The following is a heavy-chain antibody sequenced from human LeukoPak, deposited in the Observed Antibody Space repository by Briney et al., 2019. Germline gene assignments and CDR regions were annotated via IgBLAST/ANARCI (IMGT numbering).Heavy chain of an antibody. CDR2: ISGSGGST. D-gene: IGHD2-15*01. V-gene: IGHV3-23*01. J-gene: IGHJ4*02. CDR1: GFTFSSYA. Sequence: GGSLRLSCAASGFTFSSYAMSWVRQAPGKGLEWVSAISGSGGSTYYADSVKGRCTISRDNSKNTLYLQMNSLRAEDTAVYYCAKDGGLGYCSGGSCYPPGYFDYWGQGTLVTVSS. CDR3: AKDGGLGYCSGGSCYPPGYFDY.